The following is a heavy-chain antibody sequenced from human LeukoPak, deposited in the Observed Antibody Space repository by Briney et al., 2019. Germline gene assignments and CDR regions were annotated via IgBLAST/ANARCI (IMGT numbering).Heavy chain of an antibody. CDR3: ARASGGDGSGSL. D-gene: IGHD3-10*01. CDR2: INHSGST. J-gene: IGHJ4*02. V-gene: IGHV4-34*01. Sequence: KASETLSLTCAVYGGSFSGYYWSWIRQPPGKGLEWIGEINHSGSTNYNPSLKSRVTISVDTSKNQFSLKLSSVTAADTAMYFCARASGGDGSGSLWGQGTLVTVSS. CDR1: GGSFSGYY.